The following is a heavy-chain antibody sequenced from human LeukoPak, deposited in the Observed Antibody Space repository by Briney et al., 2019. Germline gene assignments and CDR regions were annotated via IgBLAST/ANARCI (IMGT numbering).Heavy chain of an antibody. Sequence: SVKVSCKASGGTFSSYAISWVRQVPGQGLEWMGGIIPIFGTANYAQKFQGRFTITTDESTNTAYMELSSLRFEDTAVYYCARGDNNGWYSDYWGQGTLVTVSS. J-gene: IGHJ4*02. CDR2: IIPIFGTA. CDR1: GGTFSSYA. CDR3: ARGDNNGWYSDY. V-gene: IGHV1-69*05. D-gene: IGHD6-19*01.